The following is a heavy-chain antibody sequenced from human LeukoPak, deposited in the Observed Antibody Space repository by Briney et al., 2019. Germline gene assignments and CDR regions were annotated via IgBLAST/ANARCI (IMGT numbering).Heavy chain of an antibody. Sequence: SETLSLTCTVSGGSISSSSYYWGWIRQPPGKGLEWIGTIYYSGSTYYNPSLKSRVTISVDTSKNQFSLKLSSVTAADTAVYYCARSGYSSSWYGFREDYYYYYMDVWGKGTTVTVSS. J-gene: IGHJ6*03. CDR1: GGSISSSSYY. CDR3: ARSGYSSSWYGFREDYYYYYMDV. CDR2: IYYSGST. V-gene: IGHV4-39*01. D-gene: IGHD6-13*01.